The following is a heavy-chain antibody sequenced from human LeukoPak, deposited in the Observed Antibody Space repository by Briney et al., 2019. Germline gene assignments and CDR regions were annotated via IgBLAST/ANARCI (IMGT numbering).Heavy chain of an antibody. Sequence: SETLSLTCAVYGGSFSGYYWSWIRQPPGKGLEWIGEINHSGSTNYNPSLKSRVTISVDTSKNQFSLKLSSVTAADTAVYYCARTPYSSGSYWDYWGQGTLVTVSS. D-gene: IGHD6-19*01. CDR3: ARTPYSSGSYWDY. V-gene: IGHV4-34*01. CDR2: INHSGST. CDR1: GGSFSGYY. J-gene: IGHJ4*02.